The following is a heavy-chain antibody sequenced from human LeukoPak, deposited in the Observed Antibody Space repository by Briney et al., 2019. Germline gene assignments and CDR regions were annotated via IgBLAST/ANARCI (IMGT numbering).Heavy chain of an antibody. Sequence: GGSLRLSRAASGFTFDDYAMHWVRQAPGKGLEWVSGISWNSGSIGYADSVKGRFTISRDNAKNTLYLQMNSLRAEDTAVYYCARERLRCRWFDPWGQGTLVTVSS. CDR1: GFTFDDYA. J-gene: IGHJ5*02. V-gene: IGHV3-9*01. D-gene: IGHD4-17*01. CDR2: ISWNSGSI. CDR3: ARERLRCRWFDP.